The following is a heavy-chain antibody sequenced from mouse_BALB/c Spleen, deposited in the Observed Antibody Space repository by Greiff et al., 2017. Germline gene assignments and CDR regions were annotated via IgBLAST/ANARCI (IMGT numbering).Heavy chain of an antibody. D-gene: IGHD1-1*01. Sequence: EVQLKESGPELVKPGASVKMSCKASGYTFTSYVMHWVKQKPGQGLEWIGYINPYNDGTKYNEKFKGKATLTSDKSSSTAYMELSSLTSEDSAVYYCARGDYYYGSSYGWYFDVWGAGTTVTVSS. CDR3: ARGDYYYGSSYGWYFDV. CDR1: GYTFTSYV. V-gene: IGHV1-14*01. J-gene: IGHJ1*01. CDR2: INPYNDGT.